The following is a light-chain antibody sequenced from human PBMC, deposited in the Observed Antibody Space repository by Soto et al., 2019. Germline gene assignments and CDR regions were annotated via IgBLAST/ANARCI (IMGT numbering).Light chain of an antibody. Sequence: EIMMTQSPATLSVSPGERATLSCWASQSVSSNLAWYQQKPGQAPRLLIHSASTRATGVPARFSGSGSGTEFTLTISSLQSEDFAVYYCQQYNFWPPTFGGGTKVDIK. CDR2: SAS. V-gene: IGKV3-15*01. J-gene: IGKJ4*01. CDR3: QQYNFWPPT. CDR1: QSVSSN.